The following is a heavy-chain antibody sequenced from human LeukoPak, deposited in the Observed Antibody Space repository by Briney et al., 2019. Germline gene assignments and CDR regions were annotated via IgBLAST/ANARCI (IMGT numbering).Heavy chain of an antibody. Sequence: SETLSLTCTVSGGSISSYYWSWIRQPPGKGLEWIGYIYYSGSTNYNPFLKSRVTISVDTSKNQFSLKLSSVTAADTAVYYCARWWLVFSAFDIWGQGTMVTVSS. CDR2: IYYSGST. V-gene: IGHV4-59*08. D-gene: IGHD6-19*01. J-gene: IGHJ3*02. CDR3: ARWWLVFSAFDI. CDR1: GGSISSYY.